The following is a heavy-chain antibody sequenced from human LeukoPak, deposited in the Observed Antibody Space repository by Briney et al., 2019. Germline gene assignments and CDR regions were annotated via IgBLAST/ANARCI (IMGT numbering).Heavy chain of an antibody. J-gene: IGHJ4*02. Sequence: SETLSLTCTVSGGSISSSSYYWGWIRQPPGKGLEWIGETNHSGSTNYNPSLKSRVTISVDTSKNQFSLKLSSVTAADTAVYYCARGRGYYYDSSGYYYSDYWGQGTLVTVSS. CDR3: ARGRGYYYDSSGYYYSDY. CDR2: TNHSGST. D-gene: IGHD3-22*01. V-gene: IGHV4-39*07. CDR1: GGSISSSSYY.